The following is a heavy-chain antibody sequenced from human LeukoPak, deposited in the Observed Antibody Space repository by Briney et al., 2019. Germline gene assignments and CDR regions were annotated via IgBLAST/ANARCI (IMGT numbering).Heavy chain of an antibody. D-gene: IGHD2-15*01. CDR2: ISYDGSSK. J-gene: IGHJ4*02. Sequence: PGGSLRLSCAASEFTFSSYAIHWVRQAPGKGLDWVALISYDGSSKYYADSVKGRFTISRGSSTLYLQMNSLRTEDTAVYYCARGSVGTPPPFDYWGQGTLVTVSS. CDR3: ARGSVGTPPPFDY. CDR1: EFTFSSYA. V-gene: IGHV3-30-3*01.